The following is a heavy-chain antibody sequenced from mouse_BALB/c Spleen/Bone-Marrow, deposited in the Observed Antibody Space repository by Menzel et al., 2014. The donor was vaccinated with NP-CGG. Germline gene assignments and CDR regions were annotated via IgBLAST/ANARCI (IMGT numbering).Heavy chain of an antibody. V-gene: IGHV5-6-3*01. CDR3: ARGLGFFDY. D-gene: IGHD4-1*01. CDR2: INSNGDST. Sequence: VQLKESGGGLVQPGGSLKLSCAASGFTFSSYGMSWVRQTPDKRLELVATINSNGDSTYYPDSVKGRFTISRDNAKNTLYLQMSSLKSEDTAMYYCARGLGFFDYWGQGTTLTVSS. CDR1: GFTFSSYG. J-gene: IGHJ2*01.